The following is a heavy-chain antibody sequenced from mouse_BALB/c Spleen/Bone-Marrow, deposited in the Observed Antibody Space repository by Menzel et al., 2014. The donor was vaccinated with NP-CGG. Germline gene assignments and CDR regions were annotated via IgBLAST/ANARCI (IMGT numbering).Heavy chain of an antibody. CDR1: GYTFTSYW. Sequence: VQRVESGAELVRPGASVNLSCKASGYTFTSYWMNWVKQRPGQGLEWIGMIDPSDSETHYNQMFKDKATLTVDKSSSTAYMQLSSLTYEDPAVYYCARYYYGSNYCAMDYWGQGTSVTVSS. J-gene: IGHJ4*01. V-gene: IGHV1-61*01. D-gene: IGHD1-1*01. CDR2: IDPSDSET. CDR3: ARYYYGSNYCAMDY.